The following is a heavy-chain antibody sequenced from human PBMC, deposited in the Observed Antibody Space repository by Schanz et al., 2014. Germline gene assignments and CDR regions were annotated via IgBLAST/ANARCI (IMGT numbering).Heavy chain of an antibody. D-gene: IGHD4-17*01. V-gene: IGHV4-31*03. J-gene: IGHJ3*02. Sequence: QVQLQESGPGLVKASGTLSLTCTVSGGSVSSGGDYWSWIRQHPGKGLEWIGFISYSGSTYYNPSLKSRVTISVDTSKNQFSLNLSSATAADTAVYYCARDRGHGDLPGDIWGQGTMVTVSS. CDR2: ISYSGST. CDR1: GGSVSSGGDY. CDR3: ARDRGHGDLPGDI.